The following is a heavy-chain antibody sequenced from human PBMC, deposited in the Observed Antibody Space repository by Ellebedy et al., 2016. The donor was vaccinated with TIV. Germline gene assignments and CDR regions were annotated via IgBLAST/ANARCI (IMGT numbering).Heavy chain of an antibody. V-gene: IGHV1-69*13. CDR2: IIPIFGTA. CDR1: GGTFSSYA. Sequence: AASVKVSCKASGGTFSSYAISWVRQAPGQGLEWMGVIIPIFGTANYAQKFQGRVTITADESTSTAYMELSSLRSEDTAVYYCARSPRWLQRNYFDYWGQGTLVTVSS. CDR3: ARSPRWLQRNYFDY. J-gene: IGHJ4*02. D-gene: IGHD5-24*01.